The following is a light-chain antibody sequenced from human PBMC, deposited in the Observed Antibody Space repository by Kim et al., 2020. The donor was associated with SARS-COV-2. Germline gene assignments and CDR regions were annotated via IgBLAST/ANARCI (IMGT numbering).Light chain of an antibody. CDR1: SSDVGGYNY. CDR2: DVI. J-gene: IGLJ2*01. Sequence: QSFTTSCTATSSDVGGYNYVSWYQQHPGKAPKLMIYDVINRPSGVSNRFSGSKSGNTASLTISGLQAEDEADYYCSSYTSSSTLVVFGGGTQLTVL. V-gene: IGLV2-14*03. CDR3: SSYTSSSTLVV.